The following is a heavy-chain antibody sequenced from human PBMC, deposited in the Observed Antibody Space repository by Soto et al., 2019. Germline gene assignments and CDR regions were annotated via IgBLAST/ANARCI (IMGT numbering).Heavy chain of an antibody. CDR2: ISGSGEST. J-gene: IGHJ6*02. Sequence: GGSLRLSCAASGFTFTNYAMNWVRQAPGKGLEWVSVISGSGESTYYADSVKGRFTISRGNSKNTLYLQMNSLRAEDTAVYFCAKDFGDIVVVVLAPYGMDVWGLGTTVTVSS. CDR3: AKDFGDIVVVVLAPYGMDV. D-gene: IGHD2-15*01. V-gene: IGHV3-23*01. CDR1: GFTFTNYA.